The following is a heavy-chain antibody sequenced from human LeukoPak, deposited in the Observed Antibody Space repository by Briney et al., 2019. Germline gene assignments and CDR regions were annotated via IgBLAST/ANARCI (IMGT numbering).Heavy chain of an antibody. D-gene: IGHD4-23*01. CDR1: GFTFSSYS. CDR3: ARGDYGGNPAFYDY. J-gene: IGHJ4*02. V-gene: IGHV3-21*01. CDR2: ISSSSSYI. Sequence: PGGSLRLSCAASGFTFSSYSMNWVRQAPGKGLECVSSISSSSSYIYYADSVKGRFTISRDNAKNSLYLQMNSLRAEDTAVYYCARGDYGGNPAFYDYWGQGTLVTVSS.